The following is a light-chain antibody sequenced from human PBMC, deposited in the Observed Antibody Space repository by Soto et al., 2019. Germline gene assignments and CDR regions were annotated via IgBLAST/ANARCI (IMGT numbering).Light chain of an antibody. J-gene: IGLJ2*01. V-gene: IGLV1-40*01. Sequence: QTVVTQPPSVSGAPGQRVTISCTGSSSNIGAGYDVHWYQQLPGTAPRLIIYGSSNRPSGVPDRFSGSKSGTSASLAITGLQAEDEADYSCQSYDNSLSGAGVFGGGTKVTVL. CDR2: GSS. CDR3: QSYDNSLSGAGV. CDR1: SSNIGAGYD.